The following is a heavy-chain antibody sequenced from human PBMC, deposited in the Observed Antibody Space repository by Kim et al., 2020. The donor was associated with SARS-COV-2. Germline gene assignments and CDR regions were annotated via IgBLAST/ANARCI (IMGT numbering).Heavy chain of an antibody. Sequence: GGSLRLSCAASGFIFGKFGMHWVRQAPGKGLEWVAVIWYDGGRKYYEDSVKGRFTISRDNSKSTLYLQMDSLRPEDTGVYYCAKDGRDPSSWHCFESWGQGTLVTLSS. CDR1: GFIFGKFG. CDR2: IWYDGGRK. D-gene: IGHD6-13*01. J-gene: IGHJ4*02. CDR3: AKDGRDPSSWHCFES. V-gene: IGHV3-33*06.